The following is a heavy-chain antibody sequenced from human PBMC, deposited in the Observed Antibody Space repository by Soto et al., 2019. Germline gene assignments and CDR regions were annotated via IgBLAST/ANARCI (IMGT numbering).Heavy chain of an antibody. CDR3: ATDSNGYYSDAFDV. CDR1: GAAMSSFY. D-gene: IGHD3-22*01. V-gene: IGHV4-59*03. J-gene: IGHJ3*01. Sequence: PSETLSLTCTVCGAAMSSFYWSWLLQSPGKGLEWIGYIYNSMTTHYNPALQSRVTISVERSKFQDSLNLTSVTAADTAVYYCATDSNGYYSDAFDVWGQGARVTVSS. CDR2: IYNSMTT.